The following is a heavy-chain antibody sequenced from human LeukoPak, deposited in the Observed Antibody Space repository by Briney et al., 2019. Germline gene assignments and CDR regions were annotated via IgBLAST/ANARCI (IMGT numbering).Heavy chain of an antibody. Sequence: SETLSLTCAVYGGSFSGYYRSWIRQPPGKGLEWIGGINHSGSTNYNPSLKSRVTISVDTSKNQFSLKLSSVTAADTAVYYCARGTMTTVTYYFDYWGQGTLVTVSS. J-gene: IGHJ4*02. CDR1: GGSFSGYY. D-gene: IGHD4-17*01. CDR3: ARGTMTTVTYYFDY. V-gene: IGHV4-34*01. CDR2: INHSGST.